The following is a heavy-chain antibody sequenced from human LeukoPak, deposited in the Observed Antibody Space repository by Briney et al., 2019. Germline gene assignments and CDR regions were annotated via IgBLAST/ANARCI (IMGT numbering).Heavy chain of an antibody. J-gene: IGHJ4*02. CDR2: INPNSGAT. CDR1: GLTFTDYD. CDR3: TRHSVGFGGPWYSDY. V-gene: IGHV1-2*02. Sequence: ASVKVSCTTSGLTFTDYDLHLLRQAPGQGLEWMGSINPNSGATNYAREFQGRVTMTRDTSITTAYMGLSRLTSDEPGVFSCTRHSVGFGGPWYSDYWGQGTLVTVSS. D-gene: IGHD3-3*01.